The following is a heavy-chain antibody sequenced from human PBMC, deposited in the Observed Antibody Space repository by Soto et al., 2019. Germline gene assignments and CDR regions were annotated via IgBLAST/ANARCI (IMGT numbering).Heavy chain of an antibody. D-gene: IGHD2-2*02. CDR1: GGSISRSTYY. CDR2: IYYRGST. V-gene: IGHV4-39*01. Sequence: SETLSLTCTVSGGSISRSTYYWGWIRQPPGKGLEWIGSIYYRGSTYYRPSLKSRVTISVDTSKNQFSLKLSSVTAADTAVYYCARQVPAAIRLGWFDPWGQGTLVTVS. J-gene: IGHJ5*02. CDR3: ARQVPAAIRLGWFDP.